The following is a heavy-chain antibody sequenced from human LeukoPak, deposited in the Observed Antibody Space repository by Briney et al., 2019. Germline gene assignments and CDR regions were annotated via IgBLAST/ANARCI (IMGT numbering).Heavy chain of an antibody. CDR1: GGSISSSSYY. D-gene: IGHD3-3*01. CDR3: ASGRTIFGVAV. J-gene: IGHJ4*02. CDR2: IYYSGST. V-gene: IGHV4-39*01. Sequence: TSETLSLTCTVSGGSISSSSYYWGWIRQPPGKGLEWIGSIYYSGSTYYNPSLKSRVTISVDTSKNQFSLKLSSVTAADTAVYYCASGRTIFGVAVWGQGTLVTVSS.